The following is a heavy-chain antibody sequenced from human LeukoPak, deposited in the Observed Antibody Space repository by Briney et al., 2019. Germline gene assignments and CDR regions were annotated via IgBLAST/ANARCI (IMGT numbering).Heavy chain of an antibody. D-gene: IGHD3-22*01. J-gene: IGHJ4*02. Sequence: SETLSLTCTVSGGSISSGGYYWSWIRKPPGKGLEWIGYISNSGSTNYHPSLKSRVTISSDTSKTQFTLKLTSVTAADTAVYYCARSPSGYRFDSWGQGTLVTVSS. CDR1: GGSISSGGYY. V-gene: IGHV4-61*08. CDR2: ISNSGST. CDR3: ARSPSGYRFDS.